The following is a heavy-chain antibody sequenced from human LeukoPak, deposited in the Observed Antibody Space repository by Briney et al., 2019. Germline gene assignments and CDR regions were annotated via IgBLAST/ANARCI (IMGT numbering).Heavy chain of an antibody. V-gene: IGHV3-23*01. D-gene: IGHD3-22*01. J-gene: IGHJ4*02. CDR3: ARPQSSSGYYWPFDD. CDR2: ISPSSGT. CDR1: GFTFSSYA. Sequence: GGSLRLSCAASGFTFSSYAMRWVRQAPGKRLEWVSAISPSSGTFYADSVKGRFTISRDNSKNTLYLQMNSLRAEDTAVYYCARPQSSSGYYWPFDDWGQGTLVTVSS.